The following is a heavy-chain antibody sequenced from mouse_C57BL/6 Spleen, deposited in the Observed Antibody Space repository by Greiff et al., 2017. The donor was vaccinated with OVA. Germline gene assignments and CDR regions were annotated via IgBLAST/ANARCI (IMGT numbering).Heavy chain of an antibody. D-gene: IGHD2-4*01. Sequence: EVQGVESGGGLVKPGGSLKLSCAASGFTFSDYGMHWVRQAPEKGLEWVAYISSGSSNIYYADTVKGRFTIPRDNAMNTLFLQMTRLRSEDTAMYYCARGVYYDYDSWFAYWGQGTLVTVSA. CDR3: ARGVYYDYDSWFAY. CDR1: GFTFSDYG. J-gene: IGHJ3*01. CDR2: ISSGSSNI. V-gene: IGHV5-17*01.